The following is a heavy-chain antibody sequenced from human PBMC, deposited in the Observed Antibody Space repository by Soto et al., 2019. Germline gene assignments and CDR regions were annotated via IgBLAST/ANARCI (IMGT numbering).Heavy chain of an antibody. V-gene: IGHV3-23*01. CDR1: GFPFGTTD. CDR3: VKNSGWFNT. Sequence: GSLRLSCAASGFPFGTTDMSWVRQAPGEGLEWVSTIDGSGGITFYADSVKARFTISRDNSRNTVYLQMNSLRGDDTALYYCVKNSGWFNTWGQGALVTVSS. CDR2: IDGSGGIT. J-gene: IGHJ5*02. D-gene: IGHD3-10*01.